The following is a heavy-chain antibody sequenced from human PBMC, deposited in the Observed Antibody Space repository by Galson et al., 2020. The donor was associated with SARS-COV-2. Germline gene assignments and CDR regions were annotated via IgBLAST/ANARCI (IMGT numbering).Heavy chain of an antibody. CDR2: MYYSGST. J-gene: IGHJ4*02. CDR3: ARGQRYCSSASCYYFDY. D-gene: IGHD2-2*01. V-gene: IGHV4-59*01. CDR1: GGSINSFY. Sequence: ETSETRSLTCTVSGGSINSFYWSWIRQPPGKGLEWIGHMYYSGSTDYSPSLKSRVTISLDTSKNQFSLKLRSVTAADTAVYYCARGQRYCSSASCYYFDYWGQGALVSVSS.